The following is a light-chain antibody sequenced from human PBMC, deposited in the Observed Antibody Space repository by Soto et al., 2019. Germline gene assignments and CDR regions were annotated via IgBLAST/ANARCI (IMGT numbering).Light chain of an antibody. Sequence: EVVLTQSPGSLSLSPGERATLSCRASQSVGSSLSWYQQKPGQAPRLLFYGASSRATAIPDRFSGSGFGTDFTLTITRLEPEDFAVYYCQQYGDSPQTFGPGTKVDIK. CDR2: GAS. V-gene: IGKV3-20*01. J-gene: IGKJ1*01. CDR3: QQYGDSPQT. CDR1: QSVGSS.